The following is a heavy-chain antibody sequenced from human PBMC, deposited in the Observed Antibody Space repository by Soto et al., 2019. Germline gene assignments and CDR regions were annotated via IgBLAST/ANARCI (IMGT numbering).Heavy chain of an antibody. V-gene: IGHV1-69*12. CDR3: ARSRIAVAGGYYYYGMDV. CDR2: IIPIFGTA. Sequence: QVQLVQSGAEVKKPGSSVKVSCKASGGTFSSYAISWVRQAPGQGLEWMGGIIPIFGTANYAQKFQGRVTITADESTSTAYMELSSLRSEDTAVYYCARSRIAVAGGYYYYGMDVWGQGTTVTVSS. J-gene: IGHJ6*02. CDR1: GGTFSSYA. D-gene: IGHD6-19*01.